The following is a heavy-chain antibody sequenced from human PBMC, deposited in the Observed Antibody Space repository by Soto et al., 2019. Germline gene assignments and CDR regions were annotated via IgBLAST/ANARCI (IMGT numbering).Heavy chain of an antibody. V-gene: IGHV3-30*18. Sequence: GGSLRLSCAASGFTFSSSGMHWVRQAPGKGLEWVAIISYDGNKSYYAGSVKGRFSISRDNSKNTLYLQMNNLRPDDAAVYFCAKSVLATVGTYFVHWGQGTVVTVSS. CDR1: GFTFSSSG. CDR3: AKSVLATVGTYFVH. J-gene: IGHJ4*02. CDR2: ISYDGNKS. D-gene: IGHD6-13*01.